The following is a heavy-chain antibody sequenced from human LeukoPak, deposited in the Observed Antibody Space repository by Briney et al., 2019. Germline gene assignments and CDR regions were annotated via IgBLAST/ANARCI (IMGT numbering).Heavy chain of an antibody. CDR3: ARHGYSSSWEFDY. CDR1: GGSISSYY. CDR2: IYYSGST. D-gene: IGHD6-13*01. V-gene: IGHV4-39*01. Sequence: SETLSLTCTVSGGSISSYYWGWIRQPPRKGLEWIGSIYYSGSTYYNPSLKSRVTISVDTSKNQFSLKLSSVTAADTAVYYCARHGYSSSWEFDYWGQGTLVTVSS. J-gene: IGHJ4*02.